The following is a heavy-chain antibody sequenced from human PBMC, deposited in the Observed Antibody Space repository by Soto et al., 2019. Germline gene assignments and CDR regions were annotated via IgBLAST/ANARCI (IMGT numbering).Heavy chain of an antibody. CDR3: AKEVREIGVDYYGMDV. CDR2: ISWDGGST. D-gene: IGHD2-21*01. V-gene: IGHV3-43*01. CDR1: GFTFDDYT. J-gene: IGHJ6*02. Sequence: GGSLRLSCAASGFTFDDYTMHWVRQAPGKGLEWVSLISWDGGSTYYADSVKGRFTISRDNSKNSLYLQMNSLRTEDTALYYCAKEVREIGVDYYGMDVWGQGTTVTVSS.